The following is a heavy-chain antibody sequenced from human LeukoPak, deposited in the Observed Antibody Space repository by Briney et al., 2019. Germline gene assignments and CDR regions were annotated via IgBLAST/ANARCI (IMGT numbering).Heavy chain of an antibody. CDR1: GGSISSYY. Sequence: SETLSLTCTVSGGSISSYYWSWIRHPPGKGLEWIGYIYYSGSTNYNPSLKSRVTISVDTSKNQFSLKLSSVTAADTAVYYCASTDTAMELDYWGQGTLVTVSS. CDR2: IYYSGST. CDR3: ASTDTAMELDY. V-gene: IGHV4-59*01. J-gene: IGHJ4*02. D-gene: IGHD5-18*01.